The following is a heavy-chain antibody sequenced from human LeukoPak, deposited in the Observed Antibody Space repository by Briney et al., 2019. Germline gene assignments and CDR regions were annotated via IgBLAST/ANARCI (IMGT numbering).Heavy chain of an antibody. CDR2: ISESGSGT. D-gene: IGHD3-3*01. CDR3: AKGVFGVNRAFDY. Sequence: GGSLRLSCEASGFTFNTCAMSWVRQAPGKGLEWVSAISESGSGTYYADSVKGRFTISRDNSKNTLCLQMNSLRVDDTALYYCAKGVFGVNRAFDYWGQGTLVTVSS. V-gene: IGHV3-23*01. J-gene: IGHJ4*02. CDR1: GFTFNTCA.